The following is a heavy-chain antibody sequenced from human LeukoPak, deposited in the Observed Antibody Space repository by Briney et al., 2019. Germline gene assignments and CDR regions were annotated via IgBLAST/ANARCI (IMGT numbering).Heavy chain of an antibody. J-gene: IGHJ4*02. CDR3: ARALLSTGFTDY. V-gene: IGHV1-2*02. CDR1: GYTFTGYY. CDR2: INPNSGGT. D-gene: IGHD1-1*01. Sequence: ASVKVSCKASGYTFTGYYMHWVRQAPGQGLEWMGWINPNSGGTNYAQKFQGRVTMTRDTPISTAYMELSRLRSDDTAVYYCARALLSTGFTDYWGQGTLVTVSS.